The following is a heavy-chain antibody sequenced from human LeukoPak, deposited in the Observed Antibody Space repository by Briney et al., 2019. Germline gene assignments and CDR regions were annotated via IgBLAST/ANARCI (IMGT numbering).Heavy chain of an antibody. V-gene: IGHV3-30-3*01. J-gene: IGHJ4*02. D-gene: IGHD7-27*01. CDR1: GYTFSSYA. CDR2: ISYDGSNK. Sequence: QTGGSLRLSCAASGYTFSSYAIHWVRQAPGKGLEWVAVISYDGSNKYYADSVKGRFTISRDNAKNSLYLQMDSLRAEDTAVYYCATINWGRFGYWGQGTLVTVSS. CDR3: ATINWGRFGY.